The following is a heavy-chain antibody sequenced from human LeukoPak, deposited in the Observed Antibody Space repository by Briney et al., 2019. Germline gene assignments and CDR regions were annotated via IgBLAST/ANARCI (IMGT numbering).Heavy chain of an antibody. CDR3: ARDRMTTATLGAFDI. J-gene: IGHJ3*02. D-gene: IGHD4-17*01. CDR1: GGTFSSYA. CDR2: IIPIFGTA. Sequence: ASVKVSCKASGGTFSSYAISWVRQAPGQGLEWMGGIIPIFGTANYAQKFQGRVTITADESTSTAYMELSSLRSEDTAVYYCARDRMTTATLGAFDIWGQGTMVTVSS. V-gene: IGHV1-69*13.